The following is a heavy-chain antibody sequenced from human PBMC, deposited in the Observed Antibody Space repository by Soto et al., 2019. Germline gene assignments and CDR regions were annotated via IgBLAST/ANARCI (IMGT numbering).Heavy chain of an antibody. J-gene: IGHJ3*02. CDR2: IKSKTDGGTT. CDR1: GFTFSNAW. Sequence: GGSLRLSCVASGFTFSNAWISWVRQAPGKGREWVGRIKSKTDGGTTDYATPVKGGFTITRDDSKNTLYLQMNSLKTEDSAVYYCTTECGDAFDIWGQGTMVTVSS. CDR3: TTECGDAFDI. V-gene: IGHV3-15*01.